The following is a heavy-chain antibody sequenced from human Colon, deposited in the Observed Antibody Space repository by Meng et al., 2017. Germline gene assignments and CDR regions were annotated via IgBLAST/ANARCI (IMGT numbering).Heavy chain of an antibody. J-gene: IGHJ4*02. D-gene: IGHD3-10*01. Sequence: QVPVKESGPGLVKPSGTLSLTCTVSSGSFSSSNWWTWVRQPPGKGLEWIGEIYHSGNTNYNPSLKSRVTISVDKSKNQFSLKLNSVTAADTAVYFCARRAPLWFGELASFDSWGQGTLVTVSS. CDR3: ARRAPLWFGELASFDS. CDR1: SGSFSSSNW. V-gene: IGHV4-4*02. CDR2: IYHSGNT.